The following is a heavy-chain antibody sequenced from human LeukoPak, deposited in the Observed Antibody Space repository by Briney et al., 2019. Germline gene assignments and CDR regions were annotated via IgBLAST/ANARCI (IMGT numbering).Heavy chain of an antibody. CDR1: GGSFSGYF. V-gene: IGHV4-59*01. CDR2: IFHSGST. Sequence: SETLSLTCAVYGGSFSGYFWSWIRQPPGKGLDWIGYIFHSGSTNYNPSLKSRVTISVDTSKNQFSLRLSSVTAADTAVYYCARDLQSGPPVGWGQGTLVTVSS. D-gene: IGHD3-16*01. CDR3: ARDLQSGPPVG. J-gene: IGHJ4*02.